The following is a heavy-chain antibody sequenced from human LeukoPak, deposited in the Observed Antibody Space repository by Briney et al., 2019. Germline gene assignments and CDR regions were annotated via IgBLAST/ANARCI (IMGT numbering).Heavy chain of an antibody. Sequence: SETLSLTCTVSGDTIQSSSYYRGWIRQPPGKGLEWIGSIYYNGATYNNPSLKSRVTLSVDTSKNQFSLKLSSVTAADTAVYYCFNYGGKMDWGQGTLVTVSS. CDR3: FNYGGKMD. CDR1: GDTIQSSSYY. D-gene: IGHD4-23*01. V-gene: IGHV4-39*07. J-gene: IGHJ4*02. CDR2: IYYNGAT.